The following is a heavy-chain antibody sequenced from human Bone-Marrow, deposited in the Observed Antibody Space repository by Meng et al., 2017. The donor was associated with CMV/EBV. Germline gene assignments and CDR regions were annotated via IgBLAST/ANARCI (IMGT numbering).Heavy chain of an antibody. V-gene: IGHV1-69*10. CDR1: GYTFTSYY. CDR3: ARVGLGYCSSTSCYTFDY. CDR2: IIPILGIA. D-gene: IGHD2-2*02. J-gene: IGHJ4*02. Sequence: SVKVSCKASGYTFTSYYMHWVRQAPGQGLEWMGGIIPILGIANYAQKFQGRVTITADKSTSTAYMELSSLRSEDTAVYYCARVGLGYCSSTSCYTFDYWGQGTRVTGSS.